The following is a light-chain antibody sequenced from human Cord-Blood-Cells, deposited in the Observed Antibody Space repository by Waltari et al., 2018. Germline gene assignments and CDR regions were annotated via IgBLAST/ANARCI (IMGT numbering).Light chain of an antibody. Sequence: EIVMTQSPATLSVSPGVRATLSCRASQSVSSNLAWYQQKPGQAPRLLIYGASTRATGIPARFSGSGSGTEFTLTISSLQSEEFAVYYCQQYNNWPPWTFGQGTKVEIK. J-gene: IGKJ1*01. CDR3: QQYNNWPPWT. V-gene: IGKV3-15*01. CDR2: GAS. CDR1: QSVSSN.